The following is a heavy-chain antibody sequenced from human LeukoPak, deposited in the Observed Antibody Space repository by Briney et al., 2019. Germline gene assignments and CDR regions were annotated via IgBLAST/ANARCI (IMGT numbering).Heavy chain of an antibody. J-gene: IGHJ4*02. CDR3: AKDPKGTTVTTYWFVY. Sequence: GGSLRLSCAASGFTFSKYAMTWARQAPGKGLEWDSGISGSGGNTYYADSVKGRFTISRDNAKDTLFLQMNSLRAEDTAVYYCAKDPKGTTVTTYWFVYWGRGTLVTVSS. D-gene: IGHD4-17*01. V-gene: IGHV3-23*01. CDR1: GFTFSKYA. CDR2: ISGSGGNT.